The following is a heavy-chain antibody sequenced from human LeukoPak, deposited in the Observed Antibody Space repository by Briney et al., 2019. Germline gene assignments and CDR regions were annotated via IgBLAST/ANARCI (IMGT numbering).Heavy chain of an antibody. V-gene: IGHV3-66*01. Sequence: GRSLRLSCAASGFTVSSNYMSWVRQAPGQGLEWVSVLYSGGNTYYADSVEGRFTISRDNSTNTSYLQMNSLLAEDTAVYYCANHPFDYWGQGTLVTVSS. CDR3: ANHPFDY. CDR2: LYSGGNT. CDR1: GFTVSSNY. J-gene: IGHJ4*02.